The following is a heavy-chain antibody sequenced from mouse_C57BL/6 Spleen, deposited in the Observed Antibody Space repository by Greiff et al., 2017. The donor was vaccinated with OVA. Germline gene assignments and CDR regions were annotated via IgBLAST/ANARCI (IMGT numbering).Heavy chain of an antibody. J-gene: IGHJ4*01. V-gene: IGHV1-80*01. Sequence: VQRVESGAELVKPGASVKISCKASGYAFSSYWMNWVKQRPGKGLEWIGQIYPGDGDTNYNGKFKGKATLTADKSSSTAYMQLSSLTSEDSAVYFCARNYGSSLYAMDYWGQGTSVTVSS. CDR2: IYPGDGDT. CDR1: GYAFSSYW. CDR3: ARNYGSSLYAMDY. D-gene: IGHD1-1*01.